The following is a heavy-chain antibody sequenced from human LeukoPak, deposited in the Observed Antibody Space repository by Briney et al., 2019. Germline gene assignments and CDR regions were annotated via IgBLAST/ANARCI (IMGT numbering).Heavy chain of an antibody. Sequence: ASVKVSCKASGYTFTGYYMHWGRQAPGQGLEWMVRINPNSGGTNYAQKFQGRVTMTRDTPISTAYMELSRLRSDDTAVYYCARDSSSSPYWGQGTLVTVSS. V-gene: IGHV1-2*06. CDR2: INPNSGGT. D-gene: IGHD6-13*01. CDR3: ARDSSSSPY. J-gene: IGHJ4*02. CDR1: GYTFTGYY.